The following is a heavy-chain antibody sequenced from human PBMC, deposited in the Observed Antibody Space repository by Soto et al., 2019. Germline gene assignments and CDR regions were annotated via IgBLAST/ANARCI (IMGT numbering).Heavy chain of an antibody. CDR2: IYYSGST. V-gene: IGHV4-39*01. CDR1: GGSIDRSSYH. Sequence: QLQLQESGPGLVKPSETLSLTCTVSGGSIDRSSYHWGWIRQPPGKGLEWIGSIYYSGSTYYNPSLKSRVTLAGDTSKNQFSLNLRSVTAADTAVYCCARLLRGAVAGAYCGQGTLVTVSS. D-gene: IGHD6-19*01. J-gene: IGHJ4*02. CDR3: ARLLRGAVAGAY.